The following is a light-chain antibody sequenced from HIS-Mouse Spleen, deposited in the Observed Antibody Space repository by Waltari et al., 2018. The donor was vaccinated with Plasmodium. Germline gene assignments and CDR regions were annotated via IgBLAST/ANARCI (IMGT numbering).Light chain of an antibody. Sequence: SYELTQPPSVSVSPGQTASITCSGDKLGANYACWYQQKPGQSPVLVISQDSKRPSGSPERFSGSNAGNTATRTSSVTQAMDEADYYCQAWDSSTAWVFGGGTKLTVL. V-gene: IGLV3-1*01. CDR2: QDS. CDR1: KLGANY. CDR3: QAWDSSTAWV. J-gene: IGLJ2*01.